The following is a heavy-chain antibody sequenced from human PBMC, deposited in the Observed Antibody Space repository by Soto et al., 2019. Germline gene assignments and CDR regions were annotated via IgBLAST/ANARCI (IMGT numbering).Heavy chain of an antibody. V-gene: IGHV4-59*01. CDR2: IYYSGTT. CDR3: ARYSGSYSYNWFDP. Sequence: PSETLSLTCTVSGRSISSYYWSWIRQPPGKGLEWIGYIYYSGTTNYNPSLKSRVTISVDTSKNQFSLKLSSVTAADTAVYYCARYSGSYSYNWFDPWGQGTLVTVSS. CDR1: GRSISSYY. D-gene: IGHD1-26*01. J-gene: IGHJ5*02.